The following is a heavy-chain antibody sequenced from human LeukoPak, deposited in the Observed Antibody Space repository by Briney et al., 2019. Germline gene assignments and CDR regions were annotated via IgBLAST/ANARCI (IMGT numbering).Heavy chain of an antibody. CDR3: ARDGSGWYLGEYGMDV. Sequence: GGSLRLSCAASGFTFSSYAMHWVRQAPGKGLEYVSAISSNGGSTYYANSVKGRFTISRDNSKNTLYLQMGSLRAEDMAVYYCARDGSGWYLGEYGMDVWGQGTTVTVSS. D-gene: IGHD6-19*01. V-gene: IGHV3-64*01. CDR2: ISSNGGST. CDR1: GFTFSSYA. J-gene: IGHJ6*02.